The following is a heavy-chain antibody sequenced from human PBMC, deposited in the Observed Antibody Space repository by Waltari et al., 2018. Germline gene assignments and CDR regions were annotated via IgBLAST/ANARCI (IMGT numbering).Heavy chain of an antibody. J-gene: IGHJ4*02. CDR1: GGSFSGYY. CDR2: INHSGST. CDR3: PYYYETSVYLFDS. V-gene: IGHV4-34*01. Sequence: QVQVQQWGAGLLKPPETLSLTCAVYGGSFSGYYWNWIRQPPGKGLEWIGEINHSGSTHYNPSPKGRVTISIDTSKKQFSLKLSSVTAADTAVYYCPYYYETSVYLFDSWGQGTLVTVSS. D-gene: IGHD3-22*01.